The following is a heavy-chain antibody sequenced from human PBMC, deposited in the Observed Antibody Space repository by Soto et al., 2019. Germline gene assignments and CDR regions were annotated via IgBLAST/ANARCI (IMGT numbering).Heavy chain of an antibody. Sequence: SGPTLVNPTQTLTLTCTFSGFSLSTSGVGVGWIRQPPGKALEWLALISWNDDKRYSPSLKSRLTITTDTSKNQVLLPMTNLDPVAIASCCCAGRRTFWGAFEIWGQGTMVTVSS. V-gene: IGHV2-5*01. CDR3: AGRRTFWGAFEI. CDR2: ISWNDDK. J-gene: IGHJ3*02. CDR1: GFSLSTSGVG. D-gene: IGHD3-16*01.